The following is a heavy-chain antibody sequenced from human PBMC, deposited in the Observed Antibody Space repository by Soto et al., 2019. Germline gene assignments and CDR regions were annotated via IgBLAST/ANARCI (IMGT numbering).Heavy chain of an antibody. D-gene: IGHD3-22*01. J-gene: IGHJ4*02. CDR2: VSTNDGRT. CDR3: ARELNTESSAYYSFAF. V-gene: IGHV1-18*01. Sequence: QVQMVQSGPEVKMPGASVKVSCKTSGYTFTAYGLAWLRQAPGQRPEWRGWVSTNDGRTNYARKFQGRVTMTTDRSTTATSMELRSLGTDDTAVYYCARELNTESSAYYSFAFWGQGTLVTVSS. CDR1: GYTFTAYG.